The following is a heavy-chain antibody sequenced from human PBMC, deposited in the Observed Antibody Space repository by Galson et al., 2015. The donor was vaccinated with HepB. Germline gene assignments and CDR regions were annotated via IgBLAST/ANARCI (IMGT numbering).Heavy chain of an antibody. CDR1: GFTFSSYA. D-gene: IGHD3-3*01. CDR2: ISYDGSNK. CDR3: ARDLEKYETYYFDY. V-gene: IGHV3-30*04. Sequence: SLRLSCAASGFTFSSYAMHWVRQAPGKGLEWVAVISYDGSNKYYADSVKGRFTISRDNSKNTLYLQMNSLRAEDTAVYYCARDLEKYETYYFDYWGQGTLVTVSS. J-gene: IGHJ4*02.